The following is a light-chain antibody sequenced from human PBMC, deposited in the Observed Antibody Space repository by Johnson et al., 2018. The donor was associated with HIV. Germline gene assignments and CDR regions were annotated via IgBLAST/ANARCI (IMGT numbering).Light chain of an antibody. V-gene: IGLV1-51*01. CDR3: GTWDSSLSAYV. CDR1: SSNIGNNY. J-gene: IGLJ1*01. Sequence: QSVLTQPPSVYAAPGQKVTISCSGSSSNIGNNYVSWYQQLPGTAPKLLIYDNNKRPSGIPDRFSGSKSGTSATLGITGLQTGDEADYYCGTWDSSLSAYVVGTGTKVTGL. CDR2: DNN.